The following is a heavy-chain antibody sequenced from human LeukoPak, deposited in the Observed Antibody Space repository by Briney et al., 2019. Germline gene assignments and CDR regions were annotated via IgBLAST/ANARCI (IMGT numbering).Heavy chain of an antibody. CDR3: ARERSYGSGSYDY. J-gene: IGHJ4*02. Sequence: PGGSLRLSCAASGFTFSSYTMNWVRQAPGKGLEWVSSISIGGDYIYYADSVTGRFTISRDNAKNSLFLQMNSLRPEDAAVYYCARERSYGSGSYDYWGQGTLVTVSS. D-gene: IGHD3-10*01. CDR2: ISIGGDYI. V-gene: IGHV3-21*01. CDR1: GFTFSSYT.